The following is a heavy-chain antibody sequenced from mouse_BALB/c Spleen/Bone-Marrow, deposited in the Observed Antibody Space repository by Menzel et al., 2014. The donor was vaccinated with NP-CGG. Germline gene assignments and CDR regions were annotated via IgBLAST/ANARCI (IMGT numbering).Heavy chain of an antibody. CDR3: TKEGTCDGCSGHLDY. CDR2: INPRNTYS. V-gene: IGHV1-4*01. Sequence: VQLQQSGAELARPGASVKMSCKASGYSFTSYTMHWVKQRPGQGLERIAYINPRNTYSDYNQKFKDRATVTADKSSSTAYMQLNSQTSGESAVYYCTKEGTCDGCSGHLDYWGQGTTLTVSS. J-gene: IGHJ2*01. CDR1: GYSFTSYT. D-gene: IGHD2-3*01.